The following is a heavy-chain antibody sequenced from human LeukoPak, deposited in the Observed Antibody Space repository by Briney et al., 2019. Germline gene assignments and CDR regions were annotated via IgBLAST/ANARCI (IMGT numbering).Heavy chain of an antibody. CDR1: GFIFISYA. V-gene: IGHV3-30*02. CDR3: AKSGYGDCTFGY. D-gene: IGHD4-17*01. Sequence: GGSLRLSCAASGFIFISYAMHWVRQAPGKGLEWVAFIRFDGNNKYYADSVKGRFTISRDNSKNTLYLQMNSLRAEDTAVYYGAKSGYGDCTFGYWGQGTLVTVSS. J-gene: IGHJ4*02. CDR2: IRFDGNNK.